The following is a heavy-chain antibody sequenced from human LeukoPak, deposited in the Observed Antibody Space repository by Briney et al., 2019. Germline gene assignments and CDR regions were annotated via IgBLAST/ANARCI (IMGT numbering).Heavy chain of an antibody. CDR3: ARDYLRGVVYGMDV. CDR1: RYTFTDYY. CDR2: INPNSGGT. V-gene: IGHV1-2*02. Sequence: ASVKVSCKASRYTFTDYYMHWVRQAPGQGLEWMGWINPNSGGTNYAQKFQGRVTMTRDTSIGTTYVELSSLRSDDTAVYYCARDYLRGVVYGMDVWGQGTTVTVSS. J-gene: IGHJ6*02. D-gene: IGHD2-21*01.